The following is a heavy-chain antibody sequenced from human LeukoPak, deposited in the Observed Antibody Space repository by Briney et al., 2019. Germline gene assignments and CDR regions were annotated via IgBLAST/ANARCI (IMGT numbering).Heavy chain of an antibody. D-gene: IGHD2-15*01. J-gene: IGHJ4*02. CDR2: INHSGST. V-gene: IGHV4-34*01. CDR3: ASSNCSGGSCAFDY. CDR1: GGSFSGYY. Sequence: SQTLSLTCAVYGGSFSGYYWSWICQPPRKGLEWIGEINHSGSTNYNPSLKSRVTISVDTSKNQFSLKLSSVTAADTAVYYCASSNCSGGSCAFDYWGQGTLVTVSS.